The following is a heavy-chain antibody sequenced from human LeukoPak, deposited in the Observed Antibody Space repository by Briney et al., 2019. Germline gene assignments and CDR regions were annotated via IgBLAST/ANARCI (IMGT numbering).Heavy chain of an antibody. J-gene: IGHJ4*02. CDR1: GYPFTTHW. V-gene: IGHV5-51*01. D-gene: IGHD6-19*01. CDR2: IYPGESDT. CDR3: ARSASEQWLIRSGAFDV. Sequence: GESLKISCKGSGYPFTTHWIGWVRKIPGKGLGWMGIIYPGESDTRYCPSFQGQVTISVDKSISTAYLQWSSLRASDTATYYCARSASEQWLIRSGAFDVWGQGTLVTVSS.